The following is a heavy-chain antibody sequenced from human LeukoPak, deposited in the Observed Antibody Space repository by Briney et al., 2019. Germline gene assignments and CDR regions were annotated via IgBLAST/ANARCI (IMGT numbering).Heavy chain of an antibody. Sequence: GGSLRLSCAASGFTFSRFPMHWVRQAPGKGLDWVALISSDGSDKKYADSVKGRFTMSRDNSKNTLYLQLHSLRLEDTAVYYCARDYPADYWGQGTLVTVSS. J-gene: IGHJ4*02. V-gene: IGHV3-30-3*01. CDR1: GFTFSRFP. CDR3: ARDYPADY. CDR2: ISSDGSDK.